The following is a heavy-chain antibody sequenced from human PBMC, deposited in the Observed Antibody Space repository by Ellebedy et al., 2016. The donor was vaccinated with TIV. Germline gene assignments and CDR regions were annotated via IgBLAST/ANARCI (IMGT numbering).Heavy chain of an antibody. CDR3: ARDQITFGGVIAN. V-gene: IGHV1-18*01. CDR1: GGTFSSYA. CDR2: ISAYNGNT. D-gene: IGHD3-16*02. J-gene: IGHJ4*02. Sequence: ASVKVSCXASGGTFSSYAISWVRQAPGQGLEWMGWISAYNGNTNYAQKLQGRVTMTTDTSTSTAYMELRSLRSDDTAVYYCARDQITFGGVIANWGQGTLVTVFS.